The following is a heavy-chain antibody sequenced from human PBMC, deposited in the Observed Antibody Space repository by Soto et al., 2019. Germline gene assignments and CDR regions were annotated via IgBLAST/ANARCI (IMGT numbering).Heavy chain of an antibody. Sequence: SETLSLTCAVSGGSISSSNWWSWVRQPPGKGLEWIGEIYHSGSTNYNPSLKSRVTISVDTSKNQFSLKLSSVTAADTAVYYCARTYCSGGSCYFDYWGQGILVTSPQ. CDR3: ARTYCSGGSCYFDY. CDR2: IYHSGST. V-gene: IGHV4-4*02. CDR1: GGSISSSNW. J-gene: IGHJ4*02. D-gene: IGHD2-15*01.